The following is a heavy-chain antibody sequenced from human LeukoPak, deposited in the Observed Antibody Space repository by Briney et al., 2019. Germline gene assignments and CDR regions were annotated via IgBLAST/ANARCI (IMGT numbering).Heavy chain of an antibody. D-gene: IGHD3-9*01. CDR2: INHSGST. CDR3: ATLPNYDILTGYSY. J-gene: IGHJ4*02. Sequence: ASETLSLTCAVYGGSFSGYYWSWIRQPPGKGLEWIGEINHSGSTNYNPSLKSRVTISVDTSKNQSSLKLSSVTTADTAVYYCATLPNYDILTGYSYWGQGTLVTVSS. V-gene: IGHV4-34*01. CDR1: GGSFSGYY.